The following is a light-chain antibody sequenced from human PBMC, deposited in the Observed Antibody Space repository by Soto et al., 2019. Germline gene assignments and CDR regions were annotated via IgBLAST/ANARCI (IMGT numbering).Light chain of an antibody. CDR1: SSDVGRYNY. V-gene: IGLV2-14*01. CDR2: EVS. CDR3: CSYTRSTSAV. J-gene: IGLJ2*01. Sequence: QSALTQPASVSGSPGQSITISCTGTSSDVGRYNYVSWFQQHPGKAPQLMIFEVSTRPSGVSNRFSGSKSGNTASLTISGLQIEDEADYYCCSYTRSTSAVFGGGTKLTVL.